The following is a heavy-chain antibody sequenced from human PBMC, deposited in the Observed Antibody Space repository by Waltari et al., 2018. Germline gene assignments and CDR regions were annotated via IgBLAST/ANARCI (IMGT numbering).Heavy chain of an antibody. J-gene: IGHJ4*02. Sequence: QVQLQESGPGLVKPSETLSLTCAVSGYSISSGYYWGWIRQPPGKGLEWIGSIDHSGGTYYNPPLKSGVTISVDTSKNQFSLKLSSVTAADTAVYYCARQGLEMATIYFDYWGQGTLVTVSS. CDR3: ARQGLEMATIYFDY. CDR2: IDHSGGT. D-gene: IGHD5-12*01. V-gene: IGHV4-38-2*01. CDR1: GYSISSGYY.